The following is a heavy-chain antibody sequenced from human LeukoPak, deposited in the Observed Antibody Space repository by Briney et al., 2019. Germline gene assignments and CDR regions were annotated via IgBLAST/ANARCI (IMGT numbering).Heavy chain of an antibody. CDR2: ISSSSSYI. CDR1: GFTFSSYS. CDR3: ASTGYSYGYSFDY. J-gene: IGHJ4*02. V-gene: IGHV3-21*01. D-gene: IGHD5-18*01. Sequence: GGSLRLSCAASGFTFSSYSMNWVRQAPGKGLEWVSSISSSSSYIYYADSVKGRFTISRDNAKNSLYLQMNSLRAEDTAVYYCASTGYSYGYSFDYWGQGTLVTVSS.